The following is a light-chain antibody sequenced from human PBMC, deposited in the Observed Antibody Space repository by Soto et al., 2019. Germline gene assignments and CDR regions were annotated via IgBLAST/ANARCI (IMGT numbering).Light chain of an antibody. V-gene: IGLV2-14*01. CDR3: SSYTSSSTRRYV. CDR2: EVG. J-gene: IGLJ1*01. Sequence: QSVLTQPASMSGSPGQSITISCTGTSSDVGGYNFVSWYQQHPGKAPKLMIYEVGNRPSGVSNRFSGSKSGNTASLTISGLQAEDEADYYCSSYTSSSTRRYVFGIGTKLTVL. CDR1: SSDVGGYNF.